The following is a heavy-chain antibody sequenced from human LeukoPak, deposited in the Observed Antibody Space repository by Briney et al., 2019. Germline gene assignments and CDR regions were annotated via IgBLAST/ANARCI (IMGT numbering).Heavy chain of an antibody. CDR2: IYYSGST. CDR1: GGSISRSSYY. D-gene: IGHD4-17*01. J-gene: IGHJ4*02. V-gene: IGHV4-39*01. Sequence: SETLSLTCTVSGGSISRSSYYWGWIRQPPGKGLEWIGSIYYSGSTYYNPSLKSRVTISVDTSKNQFSLKLSSVTAADTAVYYCAATNYGDYYVDFDYWGQGTLVTVSS. CDR3: AATNYGDYYVDFDY.